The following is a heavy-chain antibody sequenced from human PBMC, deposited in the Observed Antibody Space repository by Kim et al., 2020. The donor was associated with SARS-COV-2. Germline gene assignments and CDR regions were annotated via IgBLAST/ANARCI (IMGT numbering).Heavy chain of an antibody. V-gene: IGHV3-74*01. CDR1: GFLFRTYL. J-gene: IGHJ4*02. D-gene: IGHD6-19*01. CDR2: INGDGRDT. CDR3: ASAMAVPDNY. Sequence: GGSLRLSCAASGFLFRTYLMHWVRQAPGKGLVWVSTINGDGRDTRYADSVKGRFTISRDNTKNTLYLQMDSLRVEDTAVYYCASAMAVPDNYWGQGTLVTVSS.